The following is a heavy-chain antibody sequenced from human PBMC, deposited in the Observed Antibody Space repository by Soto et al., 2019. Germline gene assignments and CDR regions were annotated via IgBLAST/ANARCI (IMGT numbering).Heavy chain of an antibody. V-gene: IGHV3-30-3*01. CDR2: ISYDGSNK. CDR1: GFTLSSYA. D-gene: IGHD4-4*01. J-gene: IGHJ6*02. Sequence: GGSLRLSCAASGFTLSSYAMHWVRQAPGKGLEWVAVISYDGSNKYYADSVKGRFTISGDNSKNTLDLQMNSLRAEDTAVFYCARDSFPTTTKGHGVYLYYGVDVWGQGTTVTVSS. CDR3: ARDSFPTTTKGHGVYLYYGVDV.